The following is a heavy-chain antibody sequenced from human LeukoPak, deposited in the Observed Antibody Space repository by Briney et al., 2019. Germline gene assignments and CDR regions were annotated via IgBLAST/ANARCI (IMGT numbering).Heavy chain of an antibody. CDR3: ARRAGGSYRFDY. Sequence: SETLSLTCAVYGGSFSGYYWSWIRQPPGKGLEWIGEIDHSGSTNYNPSLKSRVTISVDTSKNQFSLKLSSVTAADTAVYYCARRAGGSYRFDYWGQGTLVTVSS. D-gene: IGHD1-26*01. J-gene: IGHJ4*02. CDR1: GGSFSGYY. CDR2: IDHSGST. V-gene: IGHV4-34*01.